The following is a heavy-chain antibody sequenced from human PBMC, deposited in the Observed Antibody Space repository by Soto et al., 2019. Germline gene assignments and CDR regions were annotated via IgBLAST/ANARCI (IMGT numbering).Heavy chain of an antibody. Sequence: SVKVSCKASGGTFSSYAISWVRQAPGQGLEWMGGIIPIFGTANYAQKFQGRVTITADESTSTAYMELSSLRSEDTAVYYCASSGWSNNWFDPWGQGTLVTVSS. V-gene: IGHV1-69*13. D-gene: IGHD6-19*01. CDR2: IIPIFGTA. J-gene: IGHJ5*02. CDR1: GGTFSSYA. CDR3: ASSGWSNNWFDP.